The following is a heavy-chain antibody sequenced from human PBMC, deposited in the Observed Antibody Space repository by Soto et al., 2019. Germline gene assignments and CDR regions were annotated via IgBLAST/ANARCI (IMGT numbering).Heavy chain of an antibody. J-gene: IGHJ6*02. CDR2: IYPGDSDT. CDR1: GYSFSNYW. Sequence: GESLKISCRGSGYSFSNYWIGWVRQMPGKGLEWMGIIYPGDSDTRYGPSFQGQVTISADKSISTAYLQWSSLKASDTAMYYCARQDGGYYYDTSGYYSSMEVWGQGTTVTVSS. CDR3: ARQDGGYYYDTSGYYSSMEV. D-gene: IGHD3-22*01. V-gene: IGHV5-51*01.